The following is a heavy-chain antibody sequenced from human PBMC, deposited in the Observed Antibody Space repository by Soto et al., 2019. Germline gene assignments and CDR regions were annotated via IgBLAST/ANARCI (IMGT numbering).Heavy chain of an antibody. Sequence: TVFGGNIISYYGRWILKQTGKGLEWIGYIYYSGSTNYNPSLKSRVTISVDTSKNQFSLKLSSVTAADTAVYYCAVGGYYYDSSGYAFDIWGQGTMVTVSS. CDR3: AVGGYYYDSSGYAFDI. D-gene: IGHD3-22*01. CDR2: IYYSGST. V-gene: IGHV4-59*01. J-gene: IGHJ3*02. CDR1: GGNIISYY.